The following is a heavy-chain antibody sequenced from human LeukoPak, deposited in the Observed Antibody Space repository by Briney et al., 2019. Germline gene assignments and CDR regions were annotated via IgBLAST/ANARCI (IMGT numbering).Heavy chain of an antibody. Sequence: GGSLRLSCAASGFTFSSYAMHWVRQAPGKGLEWVAFIRYDATNKYYADSVKGRFTISRDNSKNTLYLQMNSLRAEDTAVYYCAELGITMIGGVRGKGTTVTISS. CDR1: GFTFSSYA. CDR2: IRYDATNK. V-gene: IGHV3-30*02. CDR3: AELGITMIGGV. J-gene: IGHJ6*04. D-gene: IGHD3-10*02.